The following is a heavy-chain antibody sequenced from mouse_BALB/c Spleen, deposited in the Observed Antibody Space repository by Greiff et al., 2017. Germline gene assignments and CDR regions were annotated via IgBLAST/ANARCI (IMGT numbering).Heavy chain of an antibody. V-gene: IGHV3-8*02. CDR2: ISYSGST. J-gene: IGHJ4*01. CDR1: GDSITSGY. Sequence: EVQLKQPGPSLVKPSQTLSLTCSVTGDSITSGYWNWIRKFPGNKLEYMGYISYSGSTYYNPSLKSRISITRDTSKNQYYLQLNSVTTEDTATYYCARYRTGTYAMDYWGQGTSVTVSS. D-gene: IGHD4-1*01. CDR3: ARYRTGTYAMDY.